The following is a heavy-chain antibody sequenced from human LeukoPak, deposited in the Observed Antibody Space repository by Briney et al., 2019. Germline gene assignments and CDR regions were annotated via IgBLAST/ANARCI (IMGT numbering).Heavy chain of an antibody. Sequence: GGSLRLSCAASGFTFSSYAMSWVRQAPGKGLEWVSTISDRDGSTYYVGAVKGRFTISRDNAKNSFYMQMNSLRAEDTAVYYCARGVYYFDYWGQGTLVTVSP. CDR1: GFTFSSYA. CDR3: ARGVYYFDY. J-gene: IGHJ4*02. D-gene: IGHD2-8*01. CDR2: ISDRDGST. V-gene: IGHV3-23*01.